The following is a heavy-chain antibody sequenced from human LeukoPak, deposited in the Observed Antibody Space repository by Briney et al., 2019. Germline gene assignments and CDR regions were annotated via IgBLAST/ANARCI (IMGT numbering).Heavy chain of an antibody. Sequence: GGSLRLSCAASGFTFSSYSMTWVRQAPGKGLEWVSSISSSSSYIYYADSVKGRFTISRDNAKNSLYLQMNSLRAEDTAVYYCARDQYSSSWDTYIYYYYGMDVWGQGTTVTVSS. CDR2: ISSSSSYI. J-gene: IGHJ6*02. D-gene: IGHD6-13*01. CDR1: GFTFSSYS. V-gene: IGHV3-21*01. CDR3: ARDQYSSSWDTYIYYYYGMDV.